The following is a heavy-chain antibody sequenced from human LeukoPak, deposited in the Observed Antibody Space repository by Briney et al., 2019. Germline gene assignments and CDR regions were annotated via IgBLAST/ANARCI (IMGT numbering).Heavy chain of an antibody. CDR3: AKFSGVHYYYYFYMDV. CDR1: GFTFSSYA. Sequence: GGSLRLSCAASGFTFSSYALHWVRQAPGKGLEWVSAISGPGGNTYYADSVKGRFTISRDNSKNTVYLQMSSLRVEDTAVYYCAKFSGVHYYYYFYMDVWGEGTTVTVSS. D-gene: IGHD3-10*01. CDR2: ISGPGGNT. V-gene: IGHV3-23*01. J-gene: IGHJ6*03.